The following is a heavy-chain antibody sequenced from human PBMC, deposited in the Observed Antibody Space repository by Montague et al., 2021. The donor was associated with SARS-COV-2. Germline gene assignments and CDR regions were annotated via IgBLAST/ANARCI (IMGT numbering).Heavy chain of an antibody. V-gene: IGHV4-31*03. CDR3: AREVMGSVNYYQAIKYGLDV. J-gene: IGHJ6*02. D-gene: IGHD3-10*01. CDR1: GDFVSSDGYY. CDR2: IYYSGST. Sequence: TLSLTCTISGDFVSSDGYYWSWIRQHPGKGLKWIGDIYYSGSTHYNPSLKSRVTISVDTSKNQFSLKLSSVTAADTAVYYCAREVMGSVNYYQAIKYGLDVWGQGTTVTVSS.